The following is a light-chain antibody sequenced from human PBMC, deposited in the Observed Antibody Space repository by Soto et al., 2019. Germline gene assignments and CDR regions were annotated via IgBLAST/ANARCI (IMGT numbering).Light chain of an antibody. V-gene: IGLV2-14*01. CDR3: SSYTSSNNFGV. Sequence: QSALTQPASVSGSPGQSITISCTGTSSDVGGYNYVSWYQQHPGKAPKLMIYEVSNRPSGVSNRFSGSKSANTASLTISGLQVEDEADYYCSSYTSSNNFGVFGGGTKLTVL. J-gene: IGLJ3*02. CDR2: EVS. CDR1: SSDVGGYNY.